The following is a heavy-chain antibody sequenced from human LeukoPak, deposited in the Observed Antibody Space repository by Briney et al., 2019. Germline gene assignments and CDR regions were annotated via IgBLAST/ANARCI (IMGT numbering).Heavy chain of an antibody. J-gene: IGHJ5*02. CDR1: GYMFTNYW. D-gene: IGHD1-1*01. CDR2: IYPGDSDT. V-gene: IGHV5-51*01. CDR3: ARHSFMNDHRSPFDP. Sequence: AGESLNISCKGTGYMFTNYWLAWVRHMPGKDLEWMGIIYPGDSDTRYSPSFQGQITISADKSINTAYLHWSSLKASDTAMYYCARHSFMNDHRSPFDPWGQGTLVTVSS.